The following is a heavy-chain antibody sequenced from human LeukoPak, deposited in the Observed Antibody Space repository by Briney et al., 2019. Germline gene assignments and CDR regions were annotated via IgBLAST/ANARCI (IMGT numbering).Heavy chain of an antibody. CDR1: GYTFTSYG. V-gene: IGHV1-18*01. D-gene: IGHD6-13*01. Sequence: GASVKVSCKASGYTFTSYGISWVRQAPGQGLEWMGWISAYNGNTNYAQKLRGRVTMTTDTSTSTAYMELRSLRSDDTAVYYCARDRQQLVLENWFDPWGQGTLVTVSS. CDR2: ISAYNGNT. CDR3: ARDRQQLVLENWFDP. J-gene: IGHJ5*02.